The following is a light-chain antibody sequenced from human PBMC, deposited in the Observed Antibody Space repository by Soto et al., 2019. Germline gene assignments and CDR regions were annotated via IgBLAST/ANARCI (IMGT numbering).Light chain of an antibody. Sequence: DIQMTQSPSSLSASVGDRVTITCRASQGIIDYLAWYQQKPGKAPKLLIYAASTLQSVVPSRFSGSGAGTDFTLTISSLQPEDVATYYCQKYNSAPRTFGQGTKLEIK. CDR2: AAS. CDR1: QGIIDY. J-gene: IGKJ1*01. CDR3: QKYNSAPRT. V-gene: IGKV1-27*01.